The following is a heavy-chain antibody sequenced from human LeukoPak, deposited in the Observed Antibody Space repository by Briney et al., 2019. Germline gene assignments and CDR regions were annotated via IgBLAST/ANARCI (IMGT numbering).Heavy chain of an antibody. J-gene: IGHJ5*02. D-gene: IGHD6-13*01. CDR3: ARAIAAAGTANWFDP. CDR1: GYSFTGYW. Sequence: GESLKISCKGSGYSFTGYWIGWVRQMPGKGLEWMGIIYPGDSDTRYSPSFQGQVTISADKSISTAYLQWSSLKASDTAMYYCARAIAAAGTANWFDPWGQGTLVTVSS. V-gene: IGHV5-51*01. CDR2: IYPGDSDT.